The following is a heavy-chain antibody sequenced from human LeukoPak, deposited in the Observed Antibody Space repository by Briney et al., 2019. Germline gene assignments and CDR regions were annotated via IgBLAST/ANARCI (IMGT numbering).Heavy chain of an antibody. D-gene: IGHD3-10*01. CDR1: GYTFTGYH. CDR3: ARDSSWFGGSDY. CDR2: ITPNSGDT. V-gene: IGHV1-2*02. J-gene: IGHJ4*02. Sequence: ASVMVSCKASGYTFTGYHIHWVRQAPGQGLEWMGRITPNSGDTSYAQNFQGRVTMTRDTPINTAYMELSRLRSDDTAVYYCARDSSWFGGSDYWGQGTLVTVSS.